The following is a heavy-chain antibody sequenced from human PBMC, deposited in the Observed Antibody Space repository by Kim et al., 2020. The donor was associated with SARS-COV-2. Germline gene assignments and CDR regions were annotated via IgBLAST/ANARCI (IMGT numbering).Heavy chain of an antibody. J-gene: IGHJ4*02. CDR3: ARVHGSGSYYKGEDY. D-gene: IGHD3-10*01. Sequence: NPSLKSRVTISVDTSKNQFSLKLNSVTAADTAVYYCARVHGSGSYYKGEDYWSQGTLVTVSS. V-gene: IGHV4-34*01.